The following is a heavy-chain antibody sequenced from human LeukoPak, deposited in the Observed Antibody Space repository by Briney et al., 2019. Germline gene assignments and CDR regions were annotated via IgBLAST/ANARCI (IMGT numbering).Heavy chain of an antibody. J-gene: IGHJ3*02. D-gene: IGHD3-22*01. V-gene: IGHV1-18*01. CDR1: GYTFTSYG. Sequence: GASVKVSYKASGYTFTSYGISWVRQAPGQGLEWMGWISAYNGNTKYAQMVQDRVTMTTDTSTSTAYMELRSLRSDDTAVYYCARDSPPNYSDSSGYYSDAFDIWGQGTMVTVSS. CDR3: ARDSPPNYSDSSGYYSDAFDI. CDR2: ISAYNGNT.